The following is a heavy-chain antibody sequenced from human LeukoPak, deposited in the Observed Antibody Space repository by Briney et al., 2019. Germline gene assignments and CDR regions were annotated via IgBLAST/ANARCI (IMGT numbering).Heavy chain of an antibody. Sequence: PGRSLRLPRAASGFTFSSYGMHWVRQAPGKGLEWVAVIWYDGSNKYYADSVKGRFTISRDNSKNTLYLQMNSLRAEDTAVYYCARGDGYSSSWYDYWGQGTLVTVSS. D-gene: IGHD6-13*01. V-gene: IGHV3-33*01. CDR3: ARGDGYSSSWYDY. CDR2: IWYDGSNK. CDR1: GFTFSSYG. J-gene: IGHJ4*02.